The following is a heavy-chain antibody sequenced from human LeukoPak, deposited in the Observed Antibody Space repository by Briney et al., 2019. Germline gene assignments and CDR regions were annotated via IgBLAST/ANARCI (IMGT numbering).Heavy chain of an antibody. Sequence: SETLSLTCTVSGASITSYYWSWIRQSPGKGLEWIGSMYYRGSTNYNASLKSGVTISVDTSKNQFSLKLSSVTAADTAVYYCARGGGYNYYYYYYMDVWGKGTTVTVSS. CDR2: MYYRGST. D-gene: IGHD6-13*01. CDR3: ARGGGYNYYYYYYMDV. V-gene: IGHV4-59*01. J-gene: IGHJ6*03. CDR1: GASITSYY.